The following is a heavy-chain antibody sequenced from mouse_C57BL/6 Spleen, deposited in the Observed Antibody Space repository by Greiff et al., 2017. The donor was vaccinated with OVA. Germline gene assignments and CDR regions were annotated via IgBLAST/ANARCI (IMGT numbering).Heavy chain of an antibody. CDR1: GFTFSSYA. Sequence: EVQLVESGGGLVKPGGSLKLSCAASGFTFSSYAMSWVHQTPEKRLEWVATISDGGSYTYYPDNVKGRFTISRDNAKNNLYLQMSHLKSEDTAMYYCATITTEDYFDYWGQGTTLTVSS. D-gene: IGHD2-4*01. J-gene: IGHJ2*01. V-gene: IGHV5-4*01. CDR3: ATITTEDYFDY. CDR2: ISDGGSYT.